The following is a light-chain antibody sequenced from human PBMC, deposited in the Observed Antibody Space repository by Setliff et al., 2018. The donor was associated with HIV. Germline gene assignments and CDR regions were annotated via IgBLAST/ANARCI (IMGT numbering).Light chain of an antibody. Sequence: QSVLTQPASVSGSPGQSITISCTGTSSDIGAYDFVSWYQHHPGKAPKFMIYEVSNRPSGVSNRFSGSKSGNTASLTISGLQAEDEADYYCCSYTSYSTLYVFGGGTKVTVL. CDR3: CSYTSYSTLYV. V-gene: IGLV2-14*01. CDR1: SSDIGAYDF. J-gene: IGLJ1*01. CDR2: EVS.